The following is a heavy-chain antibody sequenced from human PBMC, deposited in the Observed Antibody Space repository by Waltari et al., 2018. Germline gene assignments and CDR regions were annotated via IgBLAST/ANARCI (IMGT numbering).Heavy chain of an antibody. CDR1: GFTFSSYE. Sequence: EVQLVESGGGLVQPGGSLRLSCAASGFTFSSYEKNWVRQAPGKGLEWVSYISSSGSTIYYADSVKGRFTISRDNAKNSLYLQMNSLRAEDTAVYYCARDPTVGDWFDPWGQGTLVTVSS. J-gene: IGHJ5*02. CDR2: ISSSGSTI. V-gene: IGHV3-48*03. CDR3: ARDPTVGDWFDP.